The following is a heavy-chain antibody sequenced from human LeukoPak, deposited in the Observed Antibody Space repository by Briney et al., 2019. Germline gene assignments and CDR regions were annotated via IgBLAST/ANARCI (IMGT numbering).Heavy chain of an antibody. CDR1: GVSISSSSYY. J-gene: IGHJ5*02. Sequence: KPSETLSLTCTVSGVSISSSSYYWGWIRQPPGKGLEWIGSIYYSGSTYYNPSLKSRVTISVDTSKNQFSLKLSSVTAADTAVYYCARQEYSSGSNWFDPWGQGTLVTVSS. D-gene: IGHD6-19*01. CDR3: ARQEYSSGSNWFDP. V-gene: IGHV4-39*01. CDR2: IYYSGST.